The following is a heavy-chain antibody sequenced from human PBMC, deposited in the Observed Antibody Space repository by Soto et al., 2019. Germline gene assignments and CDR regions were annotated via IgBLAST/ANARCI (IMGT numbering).Heavy chain of an antibody. Sequence: PGESLKISCKGSGYNFAGYWIAWVRQMPGKGLELMGIIYPSDSDTRYRPSFQGQVTISADKSISSAYLQWSSLRASDTAMYYCARGGVPTRTFDYRGQGTPVTVSS. CDR3: ARGGVPTRTFDY. V-gene: IGHV5-51*01. CDR1: GYNFAGYW. D-gene: IGHD3-3*01. CDR2: IYPSDSDT. J-gene: IGHJ4*02.